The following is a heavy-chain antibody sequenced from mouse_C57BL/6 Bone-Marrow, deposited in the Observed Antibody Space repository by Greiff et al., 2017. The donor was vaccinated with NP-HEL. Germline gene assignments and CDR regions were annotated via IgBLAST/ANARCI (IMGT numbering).Heavy chain of an antibody. CDR3: ARTGKTIVTFDY. D-gene: IGHD2-5*01. CDR1: GYTFTSYG. Sequence: VKLMESGAELARPGASVKLSCKASGYTFTSYGISWVKQRTGQGLEWIGEIYPRSGNTYYNEKFKGKATLTADKSSSTAYMELRSLTSEDSAVYFCARTGKTIVTFDYWGQGTTLTVSS. V-gene: IGHV1-81*01. J-gene: IGHJ2*01. CDR2: IYPRSGNT.